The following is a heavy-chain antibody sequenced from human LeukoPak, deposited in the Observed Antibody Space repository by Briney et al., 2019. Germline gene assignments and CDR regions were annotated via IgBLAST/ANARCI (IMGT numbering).Heavy chain of an antibody. CDR1: GYTFTDYY. CDR2: MNPNSGGT. CDR3: ARNKEGKSLDY. J-gene: IGHJ4*02. V-gene: IGHV1-2*02. Sequence: ASVKVSCKASGYTFTDYYIHWVRQAPGQGPEWMAWMNPNSGGTSYAQKFQGRVTMTRDTSISTAYMELSRLRFDDTAAYYCARNKEGKSLDYWGQGTLVTVSS.